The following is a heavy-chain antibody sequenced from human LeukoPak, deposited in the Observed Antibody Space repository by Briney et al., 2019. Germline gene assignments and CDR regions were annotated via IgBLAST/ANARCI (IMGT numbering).Heavy chain of an antibody. CDR1: GFTVSSNY. CDR3: ARARPGGYGFCHF. D-gene: IGHD5-18*01. Sequence: GRSRRLSCAASGFTVSSNYMSWVSQAARKGRGWVSFIYSGGRTYYADSVKGRFTISRDNSKSTMYLQMNSLRAEDTAVYYCARARPGGYGFCHFWGQGPLVPVST. CDR2: IYSGGRT. V-gene: IGHV3-66*02. J-gene: IGHJ4*02.